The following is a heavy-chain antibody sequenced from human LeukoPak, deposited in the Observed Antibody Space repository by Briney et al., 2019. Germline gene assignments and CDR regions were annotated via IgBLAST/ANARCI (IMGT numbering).Heavy chain of an antibody. Sequence: GGSLRLSCAASGFTFSSYAMSWVRQAPGKGLGWVSVISGSGGSTYYADSVKGRFTISRDNSKNTLHLQMNSLRAEDTAVYYCARGETGALSYDYYGMDVWGQGTTVTVSS. CDR1: GFTFSSYA. D-gene: IGHD1-1*01. CDR3: ARGETGALSYDYYGMDV. J-gene: IGHJ6*02. V-gene: IGHV3-23*01. CDR2: ISGSGGST.